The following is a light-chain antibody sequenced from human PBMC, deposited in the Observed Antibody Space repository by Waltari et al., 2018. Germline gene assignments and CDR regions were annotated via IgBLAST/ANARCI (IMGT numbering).Light chain of an antibody. CDR2: DVN. V-gene: IGLV2-11*01. CDR1: SGDIGAYHF. J-gene: IGLJ3*02. CDR3: CSYAGPYLLWV. Sequence: SALSQPLSLFWAPGLSLTSSWTGTSGDIGAYHFVPWYQQHPGKAPKLIIFDVNQRPSGVPVHFSGSKSGNTASLTISGLQAADEADYYCCSYAGPYLLWVFGGGTKLTVL.